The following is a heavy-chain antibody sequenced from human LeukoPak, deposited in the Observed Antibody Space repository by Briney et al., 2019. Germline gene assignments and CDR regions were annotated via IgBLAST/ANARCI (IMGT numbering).Heavy chain of an antibody. CDR2: ISGSGGST. J-gene: IGHJ3*02. D-gene: IGHD3-22*01. V-gene: IGHV3-23*01. CDR1: GFTFSSYA. CDR3: AKDVGDDSSGYDAFDI. Sequence: GGSLRLSCAASGFTFSSYAMSWVRQAPGKGLEWVSAISGSGGSTYYADSVKGRFTISRDNSKNTLYLQMNSLRAEDTAVYYCAKDVGDDSSGYDAFDIWGQGTMVTVSS.